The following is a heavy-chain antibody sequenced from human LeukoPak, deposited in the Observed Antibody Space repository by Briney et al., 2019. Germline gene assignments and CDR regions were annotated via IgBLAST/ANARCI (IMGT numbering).Heavy chain of an antibody. CDR1: GYTFTGYY. Sequence: GASVKVSCKASGYTFTGYYMHWVRQAPGQGLEWMGWIHPNSGGTHYAQKFQGRVTMTRDTSISTAYMELSSLRSDDTAFYYCARDLAVGLAARPPVGMGVWGQGTTVTVSS. V-gene: IGHV1-2*02. J-gene: IGHJ6*02. D-gene: IGHD3/OR15-3a*01. CDR3: ARDLAVGLAARPPVGMGV. CDR2: IHPNSGGT.